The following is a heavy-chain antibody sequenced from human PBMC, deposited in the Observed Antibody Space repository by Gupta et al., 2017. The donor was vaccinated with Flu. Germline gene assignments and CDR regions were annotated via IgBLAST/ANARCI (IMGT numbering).Heavy chain of an antibody. CDR2: IIPIFGTA. Sequence: AISWVRQAPGQGLEWMGGIIPIFGTANYAQKFQGRVTITADESTSTAYMELSSLRSEDTAVYYCARVTTSGAAHEYYFDYWGQGTLVTVSS. J-gene: IGHJ4*02. CDR1: A. V-gene: IGHV1-69*01. D-gene: IGHD2-2*01. CDR3: ARVTTSGAAHEYYFDY.